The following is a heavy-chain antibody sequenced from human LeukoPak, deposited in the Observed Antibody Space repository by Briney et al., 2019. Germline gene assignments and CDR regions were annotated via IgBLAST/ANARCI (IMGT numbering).Heavy chain of an antibody. CDR3: ATYLWSGYFTPYGMDV. V-gene: IGHV3-48*01. J-gene: IGHJ6*02. CDR2: ISSSSSTI. CDR1: GFTFSSYS. Sequence: GSLRLSCAASGFTFSSYSMNWVRQAPGKGLEWVSYISSSSSTIYYADPVKGRFTISRDNAKNSLYLQMNSLRAEDTAVYYCATYLWSGYFTPYGMDVWGQGTTVTVSS. D-gene: IGHD3-3*01.